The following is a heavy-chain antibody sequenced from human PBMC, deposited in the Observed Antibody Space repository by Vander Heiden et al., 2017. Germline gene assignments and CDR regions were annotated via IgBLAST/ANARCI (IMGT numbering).Heavy chain of an antibody. CDR3: ARETGYYYDSSGYNYFDY. D-gene: IGHD3-22*01. V-gene: IGHV3-33*01. CDR1: GFTFSSYG. J-gene: IGHJ4*02. Sequence: QVQLVESGGGVVQPGRSLRLSCAASGFTFSSYGMHWVRQAPGKGLEWVAVIWYDGSNKYYADSVKGRFTISRDNSKNTLYLQMNSLRAEDTAVYYCARETGYYYDSSGYNYFDYWGQGTLVTVSS. CDR2: IWYDGSNK.